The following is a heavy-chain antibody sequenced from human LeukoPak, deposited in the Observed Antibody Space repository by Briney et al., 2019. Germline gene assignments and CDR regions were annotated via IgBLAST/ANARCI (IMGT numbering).Heavy chain of an antibody. J-gene: IGHJ4*02. Sequence: SETLSLTCSVSGGSITSSNYYWGWIRQPPGKGLEWVGSIYYSGNTYYNPSLKSRVTMSVDTSRDQFSLNLTSVTAADTAVYYCARLFAVVTRFFDYWGQGTLVIVSS. CDR1: GGSITSSNYY. CDR2: IYYSGNT. V-gene: IGHV4-39*01. CDR3: ARLFAVVTRFFDY. D-gene: IGHD3-3*01.